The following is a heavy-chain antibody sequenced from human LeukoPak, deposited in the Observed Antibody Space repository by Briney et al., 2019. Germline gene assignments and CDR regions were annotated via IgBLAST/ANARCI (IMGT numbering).Heavy chain of an antibody. J-gene: IGHJ5*02. D-gene: IGHD3-3*01. CDR2: ISSSSSYI. CDR1: GFTFSSYG. V-gene: IGHV3-21*01. Sequence: GGSLRLSCAASGFTFSSYGMHWVRQAPGKGLEWVSSISSSSSYIYYADSVKGRFTISRHNAKNSLYLQMNSLRAEDTAVYYCASAGDVDDFWSGYYKAPGRFDPWGQGTLVTVSS. CDR3: ASAGDVDDFWSGYYKAPGRFDP.